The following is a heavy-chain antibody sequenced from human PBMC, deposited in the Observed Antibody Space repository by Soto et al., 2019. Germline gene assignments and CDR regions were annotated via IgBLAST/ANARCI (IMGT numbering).Heavy chain of an antibody. CDR2: ISSNGVGT. J-gene: IGHJ6*03. CDR1: GFTLSGYA. V-gene: IGHV3-64*01. CDR3: ARRARPDFYYMDV. Sequence: EVQPAESGGGLAQPGGSLRLSCAASGFTLSGYAMDWVRQAPGKGLEYVSGISSNGVGTYYANSVQGRFTISRDNSKNTVYLQMCSLRPEDMAVYYCARRARPDFYYMDVWGKGTTVTVSS. D-gene: IGHD6-6*01.